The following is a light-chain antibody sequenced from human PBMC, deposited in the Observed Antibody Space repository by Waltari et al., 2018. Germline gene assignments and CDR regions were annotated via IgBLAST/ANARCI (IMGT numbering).Light chain of an antibody. V-gene: IGKV3-15*01. CDR3: QQYNIWPWT. CDR2: RAS. CDR1: QSASTS. Sequence: ELVMTQSPATLSVSPGARAPLSCRASQSASTSLAWYQQTPGQAPRLLIYRASTRAAGIPDRFSGSGSGTEFTLTISSLQSEDSAIYYCQQYNIWPWTFGQGTKVDIK. J-gene: IGKJ1*01.